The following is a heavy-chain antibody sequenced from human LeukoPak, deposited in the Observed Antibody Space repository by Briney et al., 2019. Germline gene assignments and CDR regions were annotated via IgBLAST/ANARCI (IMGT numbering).Heavy chain of an antibody. V-gene: IGHV2-5*01. CDR2: IYWDDK. D-gene: IGHD3-10*01. Sequence: SGPTLVNPTQTLTLTCTFSGFSLSTSGVGVGWIRQPPGKALEWPALIYWDDKRYSPSLKSRLTITKDTSKNQVVLTMTNMDPVDTATYYCAHRHELWFGFDYWGQGTLVTVSS. J-gene: IGHJ4*02. CDR3: AHRHELWFGFDY. CDR1: GFSLSTSGVG.